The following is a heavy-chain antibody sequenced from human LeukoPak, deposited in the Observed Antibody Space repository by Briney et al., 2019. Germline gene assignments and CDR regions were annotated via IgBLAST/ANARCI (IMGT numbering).Heavy chain of an antibody. Sequence: GGSLRLSCAASGFTFSSYGMSWVRQAPGKGLEWVSAISGSGGSTYHADSVKGRFTISRDNSKNTLYLQMNSLRAKDTAVYYCASRDYYDSSGYYDAFDIWGQGTMVTVSS. CDR3: ASRDYYDSSGYYDAFDI. V-gene: IGHV3-23*01. CDR2: ISGSGGST. CDR1: GFTFSSYG. J-gene: IGHJ3*02. D-gene: IGHD3-22*01.